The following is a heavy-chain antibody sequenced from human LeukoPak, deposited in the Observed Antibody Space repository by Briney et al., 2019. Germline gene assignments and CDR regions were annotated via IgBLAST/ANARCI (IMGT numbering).Heavy chain of an antibody. D-gene: IGHD6-13*01. CDR2: IDPSDSYT. Sequence: GESLKISCQGSGYSFTSYWISWVRQMPGKGLEWMGRIDPSDSYTNYSPSFQGHVTISADKSISTAYLQWSSLKASDTAMYYCARDILAGYSSSWYGDFDYWGQGTLVTVSS. V-gene: IGHV5-10-1*01. CDR3: ARDILAGYSSSWYGDFDY. CDR1: GYSFTSYW. J-gene: IGHJ4*02.